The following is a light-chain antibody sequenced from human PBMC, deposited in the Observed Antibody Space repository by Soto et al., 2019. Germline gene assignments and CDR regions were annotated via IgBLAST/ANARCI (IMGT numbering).Light chain of an antibody. V-gene: IGKV1-9*01. CDR3: QQLNSLWT. J-gene: IGKJ1*01. CDR1: QGISSY. CDR2: AAS. Sequence: DIQLTQSPSFLSASVGDRVTITCRASQGISSYLAWYQQKPGKAPKLLIYAASTLQSGVLSRFSGSGSGTEFTLTISSLQPEDFATYYCQQLNSLWTFGQGTKV.